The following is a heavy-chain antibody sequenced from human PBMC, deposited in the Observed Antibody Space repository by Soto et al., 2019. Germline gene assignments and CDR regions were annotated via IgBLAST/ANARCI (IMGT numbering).Heavy chain of an antibody. V-gene: IGHV3-30*18. CDR3: AKDSVRIALGGLLDH. CDR1: GFTFRTYG. J-gene: IGHJ4*02. D-gene: IGHD6-19*01. CDR2: ISYDGSEK. Sequence: QVQLLESGGSVVQPGRSLRLSCAVSGFTFRTYGMHWVRQAPGKGLEWVAVISYDGSEKYYAESVKGRFTISRDYSKDTLYLQMNSLRAEDTAVYFCAKDSVRIALGGLLDHWGQGTLVTVSS.